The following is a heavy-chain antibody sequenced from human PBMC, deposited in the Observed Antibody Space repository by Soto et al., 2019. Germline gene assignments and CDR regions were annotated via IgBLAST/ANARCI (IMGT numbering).Heavy chain of an antibody. D-gene: IGHD3-10*01. CDR3: AGIGELFDY. V-gene: IGHV3-30*03. J-gene: IGHJ4*02. CDR2: ISYDGSNK. Sequence: GGSLRLSCAASGFTFSSYGMPWVRQAPGKGLEWVAVISYDGSNKYYADSVKGRFTISSDNSKNTLYLQMNSLRAEDTAVYYCAGIGELFDYWGQGTLVTVSS. CDR1: GFTFSSYG.